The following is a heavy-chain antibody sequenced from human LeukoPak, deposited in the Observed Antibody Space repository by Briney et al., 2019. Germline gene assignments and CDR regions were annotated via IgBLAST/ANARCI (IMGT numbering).Heavy chain of an antibody. V-gene: IGHV3-11*04. CDR3: XELGITMIGGV. CDR1: GFTFSDYF. Sequence: GGSLRLSCAASGFTFSDYFMSWVRQAPGKGLEWISYISSGGSPIYYADSVKGRFTISRDNAKNSLYLQMNSLRAEDTSVYYXXELGITMIGGVWGKGTTVTISS. CDR2: ISSGGSPI. D-gene: IGHD3-10*02. J-gene: IGHJ6*04.